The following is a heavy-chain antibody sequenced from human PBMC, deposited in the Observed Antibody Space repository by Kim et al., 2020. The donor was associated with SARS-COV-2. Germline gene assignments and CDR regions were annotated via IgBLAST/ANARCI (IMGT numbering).Heavy chain of an antibody. Sequence: GGSLRLSCVASEFTFSSYCMSWVRQAPGKGLEWVANINQDGSEKYYVDSVKGRFTISRDNAKNSLYLQMNSLRAEDTAVYYCAREGAYSAYDWDRGFDYWGQGTLVTVSS. CDR3: AREGAYSAYDWDRGFDY. D-gene: IGHD5-12*01. V-gene: IGHV3-7*01. CDR2: INQDGSEK. CDR1: EFTFSSYC. J-gene: IGHJ4*02.